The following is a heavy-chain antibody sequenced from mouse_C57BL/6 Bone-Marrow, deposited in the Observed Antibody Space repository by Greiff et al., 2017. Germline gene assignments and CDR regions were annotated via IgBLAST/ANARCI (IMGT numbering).Heavy chain of an antibody. J-gene: IGHJ2*01. CDR1: GYTFTSYW. CDR2: IYPGNSDT. D-gene: IGHD2-3*01. V-gene: IGHV1-5*01. CDR3: TSYDGYPIFDY. Sequence: VQLQQSGTVLARPGASVKMSCKTSGYTFTSYWMHWVKQRPGQGLEWIGAIYPGNSDTSYNQKFKGKAKLTAVTSASTAYMELSSLTNEDSAVCYCTSYDGYPIFDYWGQGTTLTVSS.